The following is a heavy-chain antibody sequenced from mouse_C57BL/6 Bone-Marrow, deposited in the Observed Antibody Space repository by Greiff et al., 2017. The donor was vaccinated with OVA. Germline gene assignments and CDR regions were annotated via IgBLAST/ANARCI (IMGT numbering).Heavy chain of an antibody. Sequence: EVKLVESGGGLVQPKGSLKLSCAASGFSFNTYAMNWVRQAPGKGLEWVARIRSKSNNYATYYADSVKDRFTISRDDSESMLSLQMNNLKTEDTAMDYCVRQGYGHLFDYWGQGTTLTVSS. CDR1: GFSFNTYA. CDR2: IRSKSNNYAT. J-gene: IGHJ2*01. D-gene: IGHD2-10*02. CDR3: VRQGYGHLFDY. V-gene: IGHV10-1*01.